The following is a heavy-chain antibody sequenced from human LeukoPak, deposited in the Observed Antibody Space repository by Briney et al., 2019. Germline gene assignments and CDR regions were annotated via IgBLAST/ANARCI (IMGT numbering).Heavy chain of an antibody. CDR1: GYTFTSYD. V-gene: IGHV1-8*03. CDR2: MNPNSGNT. Sequence: GASVKVSCKASGYTFTSYDINWVRQATGQGLEWMGWMNPNSGNTGYAQKFQGRVTITRNTSISTAYMELSSLRSEDTAVYYCARGVINYDILTGYTAGAYDYWGQGTLVTVSS. D-gene: IGHD3-9*01. CDR3: ARGVINYDILTGYTAGAYDY. J-gene: IGHJ4*02.